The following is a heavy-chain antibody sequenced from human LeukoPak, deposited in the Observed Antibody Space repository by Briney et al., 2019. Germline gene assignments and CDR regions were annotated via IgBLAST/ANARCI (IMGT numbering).Heavy chain of an antibody. CDR1: GYTFTSYY. CDR3: ARDLPSDSHDYSNYPLIGGYYYYGMDV. J-gene: IGHJ6*02. D-gene: IGHD4-4*01. V-gene: IGHV1-46*01. Sequence: ASVKVSCKASGYTFTSYYMHWVRQAPGQGLEWMGIINPSGGSTSYAQKFQGRVTMTRDTSTSTVYMELSSLRSEDTAVYYCARDLPSDSHDYSNYPLIGGYYYYGMDVWGQGTTVTVSS. CDR2: INPSGGST.